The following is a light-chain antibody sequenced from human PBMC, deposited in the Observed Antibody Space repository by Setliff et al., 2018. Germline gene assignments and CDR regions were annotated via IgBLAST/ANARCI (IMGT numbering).Light chain of an antibody. Sequence: QSALAQPASVSGSPGQSITISCTGTTNDFGGYNFVSWYQVHPGKAPKLVTYDVTQRPPGVSARFSGSKSGNTSSLTIFRLQAEDEADYYCCSYGGSCVFQFVFGGGTQLIVL. V-gene: IGLV2-23*02. J-gene: IGLJ2*01. CDR3: CSYGGSCVFQFV. CDR2: DVT. CDR1: TNDFGGYNF.